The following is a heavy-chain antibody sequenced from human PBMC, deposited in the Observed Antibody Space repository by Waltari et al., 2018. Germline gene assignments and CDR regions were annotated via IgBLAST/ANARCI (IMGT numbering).Heavy chain of an antibody. Sequence: QVQLQESGPGLVKPSETLSLTCTVSGASITDYHWSWFRQSAGKGLEWMGRMFISGSTDYNPSLQSRISMSLDASKSQFSLRLNSVTAADTAVYYCATKDGHFWGQGVLVTVSS. D-gene: IGHD3-3*02. CDR3: ATKDGHF. J-gene: IGHJ4*02. CDR2: MFISGST. V-gene: IGHV4-4*07. CDR1: GASITDYH.